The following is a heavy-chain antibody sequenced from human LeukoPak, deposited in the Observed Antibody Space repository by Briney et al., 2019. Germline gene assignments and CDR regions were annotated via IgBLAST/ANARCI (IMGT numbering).Heavy chain of an antibody. V-gene: IGHV3-48*03. CDR1: GFTFSSNE. Sequence: GGSLRLSCAASGFTFSSNEMNWVPQSPGEGVGWVSYIRISDSTIYYAQSVKGRFTISRDNDKNSLYLQMNSLRAEDTAVYYCARDRGTVTRDGFHIWGQGTVVTVSS. J-gene: IGHJ3*02. CDR2: IRISDSTI. D-gene: IGHD4-17*01. CDR3: ARDRGTVTRDGFHI.